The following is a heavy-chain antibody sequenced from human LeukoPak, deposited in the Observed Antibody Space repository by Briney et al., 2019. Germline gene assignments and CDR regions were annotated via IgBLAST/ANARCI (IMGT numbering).Heavy chain of an antibody. D-gene: IGHD5-12*01. CDR2: IIDTGST. CDR1: GESFSGYY. Sequence: SETLSLTCVVYGESFSGYYWTWIRQPPGKGLEWIGEIIDTGSTKYNSSLKSRVTISVDTSKNEFSLNLTSVTAADTAVYYCARDPDEEATNFDYWGQGTLVTVSS. V-gene: IGHV4-34*12. J-gene: IGHJ4*02. CDR3: ARDPDEEATNFDY.